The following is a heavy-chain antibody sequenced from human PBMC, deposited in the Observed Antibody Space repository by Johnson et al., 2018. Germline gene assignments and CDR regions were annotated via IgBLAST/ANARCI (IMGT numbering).Heavy chain of an antibody. J-gene: IGHJ4*02. V-gene: IGHV3-30*18. CDR2: ISFDGERQ. Sequence: VQLVESGGGLVQPGKSLRLSCVASGFTFSNYGMHWVRQAPGKGLEWVAVISFDGERQHYADSVKGRFTISSDNSQNTVSLQMDSLRVEDTAVYYCGKPEDKDSNFGDIDYWGQGTLVNVSA. CDR3: GKPEDKDSNFGDIDY. CDR1: GFTFSNYG. D-gene: IGHD4-11*01.